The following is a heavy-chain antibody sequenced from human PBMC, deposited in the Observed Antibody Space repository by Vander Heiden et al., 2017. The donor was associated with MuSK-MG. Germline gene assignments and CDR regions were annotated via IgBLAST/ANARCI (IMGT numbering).Heavy chain of an antibody. J-gene: IGHJ6*02. V-gene: IGHV4-59*08. Sequence: QVQLQESGPGLVKPSETLSLTCTVSGGSISSYYWSWIRQPPGKGLEWIGYIYYSGSTNYNPSLKSRVTISVNTSKTQFSLKLSSVTAADTAVYYWAGRLPVEMATIYYYYYGMDVWGQGTTVTVSS. CDR3: AGRLPVEMATIYYYYYGMDV. D-gene: IGHD5-12*01. CDR2: IYYSGST. CDR1: GGSISSYY.